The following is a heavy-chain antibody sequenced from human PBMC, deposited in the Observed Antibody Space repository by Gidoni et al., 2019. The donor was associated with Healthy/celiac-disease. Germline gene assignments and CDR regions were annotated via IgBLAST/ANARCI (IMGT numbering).Heavy chain of an antibody. D-gene: IGHD6-13*01. Sequence: EVQLVQSGAEAKKTGESLQISCKGSGYSFTSYWIGWVRQMPGKGLEWMGIIYPGDSDTRYSPSFQGQVTISADKSISTAYLQWSSLKASDTAMYYCARGGSSWPSYYYYGMDVWGQGTTVTVSS. J-gene: IGHJ6*02. CDR1: GYSFTSYW. CDR2: IYPGDSDT. V-gene: IGHV5-51*01. CDR3: ARGGSSWPSYYYYGMDV.